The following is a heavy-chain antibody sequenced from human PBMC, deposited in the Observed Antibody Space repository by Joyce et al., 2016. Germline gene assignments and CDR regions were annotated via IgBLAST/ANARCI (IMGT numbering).Heavy chain of an antibody. CDR1: GFTVYNNY. CDR2: VYSGGST. V-gene: IGHV3-53*01. D-gene: IGHD1-26*01. Sequence: EVQLVESGGGLIKPGGSLRLSCAASGFTVYNNYMNWVRQAPGKGLEWVSLVYSGGSTSYADSVKGRFTISRDISKNTLYLQMNSLRAEDSAVYYCTTSPSVGYWGQGTLVTVSS. CDR3: TTSPSVGY. J-gene: IGHJ4*02.